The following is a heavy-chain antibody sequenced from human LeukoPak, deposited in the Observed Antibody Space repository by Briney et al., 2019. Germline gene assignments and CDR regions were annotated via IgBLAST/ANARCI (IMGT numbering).Heavy chain of an antibody. CDR3: ARGSSIAARFDY. D-gene: IGHD6-6*01. CDR1: GGSISSSSYY. J-gene: IGHJ4*02. Sequence: SETLSLTCTVSGGSISSSSYYWGWIRQPPGKGLEWIGSIYYSGSTYYNPSLKSRVTISVDTSKNQFSLKLSSVTAADTAVYYCARGSSIAARFDYWGQGSLVTVSS. V-gene: IGHV4-39*01. CDR2: IYYSGST.